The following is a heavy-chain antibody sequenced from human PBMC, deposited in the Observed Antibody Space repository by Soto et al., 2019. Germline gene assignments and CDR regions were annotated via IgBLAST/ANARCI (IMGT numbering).Heavy chain of an antibody. CDR1: GGSISSGGYS. Sequence: SETLSLTCAVSGGSISSGGYSWSWIRQPPGKGLEWIGYIYHSGSTYYNPSLKSRVTISVDRSKNQFSLKLSSVTAADTAVYYCARSHLRYFDWFSRGPWFDPWGQGTLVTVSS. D-gene: IGHD3-9*01. CDR2: IYHSGST. J-gene: IGHJ5*02. CDR3: ARSHLRYFDWFSRGPWFDP. V-gene: IGHV4-30-2*02.